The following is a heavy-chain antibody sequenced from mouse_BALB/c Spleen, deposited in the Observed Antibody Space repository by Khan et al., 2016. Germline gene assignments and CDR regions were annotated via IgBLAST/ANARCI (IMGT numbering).Heavy chain of an antibody. CDR3: ARGEASWFAY. CDR1: GFTFTDYY. J-gene: IGHJ3*01. CDR2: IRNKANGYTT. V-gene: IGHV7-3*02. Sequence: EVELVESGGGLVQPGGSLRLSCATSGFTFTDYYMSWVRQPPGKALEWLGFIRNKANGYTTEYSASVKGRFTISRDNSQSILYLQMNTLRAEDSATYYCARGEASWFAYWGQGTLVTVSA.